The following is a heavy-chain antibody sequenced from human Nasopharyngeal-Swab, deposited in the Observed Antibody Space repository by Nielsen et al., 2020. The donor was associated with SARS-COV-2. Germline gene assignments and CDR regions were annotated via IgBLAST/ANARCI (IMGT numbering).Heavy chain of an antibody. D-gene: IGHD2-2*02. CDR2: INSDGRST. CDR1: GFTFSNYW. Sequence: GESLKISCAASGFTFSNYWVHWVRQAPGKGLVWVSRINSDGRSTTYADSVKGRFTISRDNAKNTLYLQMNSLRAEDTAVYYCTRGYTENYYYYGMDVWGQGTTVTVSS. V-gene: IGHV3-74*01. CDR3: TRGYTENYYYYGMDV. J-gene: IGHJ6*02.